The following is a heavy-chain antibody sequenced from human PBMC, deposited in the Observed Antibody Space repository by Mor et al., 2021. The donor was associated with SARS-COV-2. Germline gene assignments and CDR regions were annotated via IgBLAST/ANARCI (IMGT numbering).Heavy chain of an antibody. J-gene: IGHJ4*02. CDR3: ARGAYSSG. D-gene: IGHD6-19*01. Sequence: NYAQKLQGRVTITTDTSTSTAYMELRSLRSDDTAVYYCARGAYSSGWGQGTLVTVSS. V-gene: IGHV1-18*01.